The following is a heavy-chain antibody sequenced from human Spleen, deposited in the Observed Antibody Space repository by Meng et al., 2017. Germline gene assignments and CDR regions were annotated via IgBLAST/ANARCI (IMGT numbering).Heavy chain of an antibody. D-gene: IGHD1-26*01. Sequence: QGQLKQWGAGLLKPSETLSLTCVVSGGSFSDYYWSWIRQPPGKGLEWIGEINHSGSTNYNPSLESRATISVDTSQNNLSLKLSSVTAADTAVYYCARGPGGLGFDPWGQGTLVTVSS. CDR1: GGSFSDYY. V-gene: IGHV4-34*01. J-gene: IGHJ5*02. CDR3: ARGPGGLGFDP. CDR2: INHSGST.